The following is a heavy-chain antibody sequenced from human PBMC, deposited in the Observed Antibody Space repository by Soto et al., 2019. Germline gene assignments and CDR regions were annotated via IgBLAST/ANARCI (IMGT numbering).Heavy chain of an antibody. V-gene: IGHV3-9*01. D-gene: IGHD3-22*01. CDR3: AKDGQTYYYDSSGLPGYYFDY. CDR2: IGWNSGSI. Sequence: PGGSLRLSCAASGFTFDDYAMHWVRQAPGKGLEWVSGIGWNSGSIGYADSVKGRFTISRDNAKNSLYLQMNSLRAEDTALYYCAKDGQTYYYDSSGLPGYYFDYWGQGTLVTVSS. J-gene: IGHJ4*02. CDR1: GFTFDDYA.